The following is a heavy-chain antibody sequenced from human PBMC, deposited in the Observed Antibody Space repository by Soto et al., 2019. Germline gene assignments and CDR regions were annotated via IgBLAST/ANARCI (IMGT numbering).Heavy chain of an antibody. Sequence: EVQLLESGGGLVQPGGSLRLSCAASGITFTAYAMSWVHQAPGKGLEWVSSISGSGGSTYYADSVKGRLTISRDNSKNTLYLQMNSLRAEDTAVYYCATIIIPAATNFYWGQGTLVTVSS. D-gene: IGHD2-2*01. V-gene: IGHV3-23*01. CDR3: ATIIIPAATNFY. J-gene: IGHJ4*02. CDR2: ISGSGGST. CDR1: GITFTAYA.